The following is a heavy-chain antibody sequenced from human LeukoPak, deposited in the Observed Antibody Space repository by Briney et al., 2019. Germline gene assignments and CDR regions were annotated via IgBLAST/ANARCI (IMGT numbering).Heavy chain of an antibody. J-gene: IGHJ6*03. V-gene: IGHV1-2*02. Sequence: ASVKVSCKASGYTFTGYYTHWVRQAPGQGLEWMGWINPNSGGTNYAQKFQGRVTMTRDTSISTAYMELSRLRSDDTAVYYCARDYLPGEQWLVRSYYYMDVWGKGTTVTVSS. D-gene: IGHD6-19*01. CDR3: ARDYLPGEQWLVRSYYYMDV. CDR1: GYTFTGYY. CDR2: INPNSGGT.